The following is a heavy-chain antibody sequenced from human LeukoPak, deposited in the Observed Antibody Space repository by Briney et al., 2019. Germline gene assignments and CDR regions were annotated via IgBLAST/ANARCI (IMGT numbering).Heavy chain of an antibody. D-gene: IGHD3-10*01. CDR2: IIPIFGTA. V-gene: IGHV1-69*13. CDR3: ARGVTMVRGHFDY. Sequence: SVKVSCKASGYTFTSYAMHWVRQAPGQGLEWMGGIIPIFGTANYAQKFQGRVTITADESTSTAYMELSSLRSEDTAVYYCARGVTMVRGHFDYWGQGTLVTVSS. J-gene: IGHJ4*02. CDR1: GYTFTSYA.